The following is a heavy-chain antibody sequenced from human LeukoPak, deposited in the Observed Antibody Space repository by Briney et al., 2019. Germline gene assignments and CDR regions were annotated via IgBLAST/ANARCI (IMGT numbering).Heavy chain of an antibody. CDR2: IYSGGST. CDR3: ASYSGSWGHYYYGMDV. J-gene: IGHJ6*02. Sequence: GGSLRLSCAASGFTVSSNYMSWARQAPGKGLEWVSVIYSGGSTYYADSVKGRFTISRDNSKNTLYLQMNSLRAEDTAVYYCASYSGSWGHYYYGMDVWGQGTTVTVS. CDR1: GFTVSSNY. V-gene: IGHV3-53*01. D-gene: IGHD6-13*01.